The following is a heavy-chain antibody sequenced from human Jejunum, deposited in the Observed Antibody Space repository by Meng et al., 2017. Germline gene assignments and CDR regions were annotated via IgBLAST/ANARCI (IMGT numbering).Heavy chain of an antibody. D-gene: IGHD1/OR15-1a*01. CDR3: ARDPRTNWASRFFDN. CDR2: ISRSGRA. V-gene: IGHV4-4*02. J-gene: IGHJ4*02. CDR1: GGSASTTDW. Sequence: VQLPLAGTGLVGLSGPLSLTCAVSGGSASTTDWWSWVRQPPGKGLEWIGEISRSGRANYNPSLKGRVTISLDRSMNLFSLKLDSVTAADAAVYYCARDPRTNWASRFFDNWGQGTLVTVAS.